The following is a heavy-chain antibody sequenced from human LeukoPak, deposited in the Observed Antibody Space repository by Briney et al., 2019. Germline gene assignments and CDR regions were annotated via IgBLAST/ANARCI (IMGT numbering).Heavy chain of an antibody. Sequence: GGSLRLSCAASGFTFSSYAMSWVRQAPGKGLEWVSAISNSGDTTYYADSVKGRFTISRDNSKNTLYLQMNSLRAEDTAVYYCARSPPYCSGGSCYSYWGQGTLVTVSS. CDR2: ISNSGDTT. J-gene: IGHJ4*02. CDR3: ARSPPYCSGGSCYSY. D-gene: IGHD2-15*01. V-gene: IGHV3-23*01. CDR1: GFTFSSYA.